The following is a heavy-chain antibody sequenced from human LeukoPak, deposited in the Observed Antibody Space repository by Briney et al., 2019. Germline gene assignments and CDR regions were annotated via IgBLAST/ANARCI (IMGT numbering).Heavy chain of an antibody. J-gene: IGHJ4*02. CDR2: ISSSSSYI. CDR1: GFTFSSYS. CDR3: ASVSSRVAGIGYFDY. V-gene: IGHV3-21*01. Sequence: GSLRLSCAASGFTFSSYSMNWVRQAPGKGLEWVSSISSSSSYIYYADSVKGRFTISRDNAKNSLYLQMNSLRAEDTAVYYCASVSSRVAGIGYFDYWGQGTLVTVSS. D-gene: IGHD6-19*01.